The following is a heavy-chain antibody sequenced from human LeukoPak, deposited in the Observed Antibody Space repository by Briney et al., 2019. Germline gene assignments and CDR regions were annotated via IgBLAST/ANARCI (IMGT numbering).Heavy chain of an antibody. D-gene: IGHD2-2*03. V-gene: IGHV3-7*01. J-gene: IGHJ3*02. CDR1: GFTFSSYW. CDR3: ARDRVMFGYCSSTSCYADAFDI. CDR2: IKQDGSEK. Sequence: GGSLRLSRAVSGFTFSSYWMSWVRQAPGKGLEWVANIKQDGSEKYYVDSVKGRFTISRDNAKNSLYLQMNSLRAEDTAVYYCARDRVMFGYCSSTSCYADAFDIWGQGTRVTVSS.